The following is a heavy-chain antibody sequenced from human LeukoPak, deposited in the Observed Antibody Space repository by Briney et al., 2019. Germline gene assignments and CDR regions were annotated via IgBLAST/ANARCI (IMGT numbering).Heavy chain of an antibody. CDR3: ARQGGSRFDY. CDR1: GASISSYY. D-gene: IGHD1-26*01. V-gene: IGHV4-4*09. CDR2: IYTSGST. Sequence: PSETLSLTCTVSGASISSYYWSWIRQPPGKGLEWIGYIYTSGSTKYNPSLRSRVTISVDTSKNQVSLRLSSVTAADTAVYYCARQGGSRFDYWGQGILVTVSS. J-gene: IGHJ4*02.